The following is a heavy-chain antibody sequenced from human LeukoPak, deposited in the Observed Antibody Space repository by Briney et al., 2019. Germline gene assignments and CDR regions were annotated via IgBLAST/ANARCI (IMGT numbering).Heavy chain of an antibody. V-gene: IGHV3-64D*09. D-gene: IGHD6-19*01. CDR3: VKGRPAVAGTGSDC. CDR2: ISTNGGST. J-gene: IGHJ4*02. Sequence: PGGSLRLSCSASGFTLSTYAMCWVRQAPGRGLEYVSAISTNGGSTYYADSVKGRFTISRDNSRNTLYLQMRSLRAEDTAVYHCVKGRPAVAGTGSDCWGQGTLVTVSS. CDR1: GFTLSTYA.